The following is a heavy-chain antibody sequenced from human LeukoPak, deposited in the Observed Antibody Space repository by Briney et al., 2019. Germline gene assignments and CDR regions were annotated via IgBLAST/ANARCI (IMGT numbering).Heavy chain of an antibody. CDR1: GGSISSYY. V-gene: IGHV4-59*12. CDR3: ARSGWLRTAYYFDY. J-gene: IGHJ4*02. D-gene: IGHD5-12*01. Sequence: SETLSLTCTVSGGSISSYYWSWIRQPPGKGLEWIGYIYYSGSTYYNPSLKSRVTISVDRSKNQFSLKLSSVTAADTAVYYCARSGWLRTAYYFDYWGQGTLVTVSS. CDR2: IYYSGST.